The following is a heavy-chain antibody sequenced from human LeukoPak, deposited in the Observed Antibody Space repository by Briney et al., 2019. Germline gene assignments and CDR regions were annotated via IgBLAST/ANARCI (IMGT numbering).Heavy chain of an antibody. V-gene: IGHV3-7*01. CDR1: GFTFSSYW. Sequence: GGSLRLSCAASGFTFSSYWMSWVRQAPGKGLEWVATIMQDGSEKYYVDSVKGRFTISRDNAKNSLYLQMNSLRAEDTAVYYCARGDPGYYFDYWGQGTLVTVSS. CDR2: IMQDGSEK. CDR3: ARGDPGYYFDY. J-gene: IGHJ4*02.